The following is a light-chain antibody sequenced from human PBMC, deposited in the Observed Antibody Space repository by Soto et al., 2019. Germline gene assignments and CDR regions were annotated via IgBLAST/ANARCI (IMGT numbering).Light chain of an antibody. Sequence: DIVLTQSPGTLSLSPGERGTLSYRASQAVSSNNLAWYQQKRGQAPRLLIYGASSRAAAIPDRLRGSGSGTDFTLIISSLAPEDFAVYYCQQYGSSPVPFRPGTKXD. CDR2: GAS. J-gene: IGKJ3*01. CDR1: QAVSSNN. V-gene: IGKV3-20*01. CDR3: QQYGSSPVP.